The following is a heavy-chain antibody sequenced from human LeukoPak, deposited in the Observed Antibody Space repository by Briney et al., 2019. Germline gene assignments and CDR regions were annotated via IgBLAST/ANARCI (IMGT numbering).Heavy chain of an antibody. V-gene: IGHV4-39*07. D-gene: IGHD5-18*01. CDR3: ATLVDTAMVTYPFDY. CDR2: IYYSGST. CDR1: GGSISSSSYY. Sequence: PSETLSLTCTVSGGSISSSSYYWGWIRQPPGKGLEWIGSIYYSGSTYYNPSLKSRVTISVDTSKNQFSLKLSSVTAADTAVYYCATLVDTAMVTYPFDYWGQGTLVTVSS. J-gene: IGHJ4*02.